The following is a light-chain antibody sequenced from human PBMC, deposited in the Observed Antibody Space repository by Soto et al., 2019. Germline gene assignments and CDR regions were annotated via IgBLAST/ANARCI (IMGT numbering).Light chain of an antibody. V-gene: IGKV1-5*01. J-gene: IGKJ1*01. Sequence: DIQMTQSPSTLSASVGDRVTITCRASQRISSWLAWYQQKPGIAPKLLIYDASSLESGVPSRFSGSGSGTEFTLTISSLQPDDFATYYCQQYNSYSWTFGEGTKVEIQ. CDR3: QQYNSYSWT. CDR2: DAS. CDR1: QRISSW.